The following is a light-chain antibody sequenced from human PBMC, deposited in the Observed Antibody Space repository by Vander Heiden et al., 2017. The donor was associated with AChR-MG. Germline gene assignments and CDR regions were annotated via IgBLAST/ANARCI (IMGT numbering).Light chain of an antibody. CDR2: QAS. CDR1: SCISRW. CDR3: QQFKSLPYT. Sequence: LHITQSPSTLSASAGDRAPITCPAISCISRWMACYQQKPEKATKLLIYQASTLESGVPSRCSGSGSGREFTLTINSLQADDFATYRCQQFKSLPYTFGQGTTVEIK. J-gene: IGKJ2*01. V-gene: IGKV1-5*03.